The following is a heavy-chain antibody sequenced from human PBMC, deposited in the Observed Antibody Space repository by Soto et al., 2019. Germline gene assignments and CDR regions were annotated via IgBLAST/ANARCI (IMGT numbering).Heavy chain of an antibody. CDR2: INHSGST. V-gene: IGHV4-34*01. CDR1: GGSFSGYY. D-gene: IGHD6-19*01. J-gene: IGHJ5*02. CDR3: ARGRTSGLAWFDP. Sequence: QVQLQQWGAGLLKPSETLSLTCAVYGGSFSGYYWSWIRQPPGKGLEWIGEINHSGSTNYNPSLKWRVPISVDTSKNQFSLKLSCVTAADTAVYYGARGRTSGLAWFDPWGQGTLVTVSS.